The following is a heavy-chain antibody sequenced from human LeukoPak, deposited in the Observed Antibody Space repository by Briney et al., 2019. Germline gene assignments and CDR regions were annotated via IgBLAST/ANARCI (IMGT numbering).Heavy chain of an antibody. Sequence: SETLSLTCTVSGGSIKSYYWSWIRQPAGEGLEWLGHIYASGATNYNPSLNSRVTMSVDTSKNQFSLRLASVTAADTAVYYCARVADRFGYNYGIDEYFDYWGQGTLVTVSS. J-gene: IGHJ4*02. CDR2: IYASGAT. CDR3: ARVADRFGYNYGIDEYFDY. CDR1: GGSIKSYY. V-gene: IGHV4-4*07. D-gene: IGHD5-18*01.